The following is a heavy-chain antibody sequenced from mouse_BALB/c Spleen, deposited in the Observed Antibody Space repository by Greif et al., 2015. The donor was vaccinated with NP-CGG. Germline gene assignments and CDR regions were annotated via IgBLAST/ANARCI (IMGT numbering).Heavy chain of an antibody. CDR1: GFSLTSYG. CDR2: IWSGGST. V-gene: IGHV2-2*02. CDR3: ARGERGNF. J-gene: IGHJ4*01. Sequence: VQGVESGPGLVQPSRSLSITCTVSGFSLTSYGVHWVRQSPGKGLEWLGVIWSGGSTDYNAAFISRLSISKDNSKSXVFFKMNSLQANDTAIYYCARGERGNFWSQGTSVTVSS.